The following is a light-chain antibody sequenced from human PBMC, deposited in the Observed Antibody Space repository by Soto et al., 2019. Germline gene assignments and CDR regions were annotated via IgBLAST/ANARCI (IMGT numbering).Light chain of an antibody. CDR1: QSVSSN. J-gene: IGKJ1*01. CDR3: HQYNNWPPRT. V-gene: IGKV3-15*01. CDR2: GAS. Sequence: EIVMTQSPATLSVSPGERATLSCRASQSVSSNLAWYQQKPGQAPRLLIYGASTRATGIPARFSGSGSGTEFTLPINSLESEDFAVYYCHQYNNWPPRTFGQGTKVEIK.